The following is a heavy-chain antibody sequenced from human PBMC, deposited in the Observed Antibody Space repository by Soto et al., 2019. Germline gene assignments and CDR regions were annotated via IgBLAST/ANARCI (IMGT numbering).Heavy chain of an antibody. Sequence: LRLSCAASGFTFSSYGMHWVRQAPGKGLEWVAIISFDGGKKFYADSVNGRFTVSRDNSQNTVFLQMNSLRSEDTAVYYCAKDHVVVTATARYYYYGMDVWGQGTTVTVSS. CDR2: ISFDGGKK. J-gene: IGHJ6*02. D-gene: IGHD2-15*01. CDR1: GFTFSSYG. V-gene: IGHV3-30*18. CDR3: AKDHVVVTATARYYYYGMDV.